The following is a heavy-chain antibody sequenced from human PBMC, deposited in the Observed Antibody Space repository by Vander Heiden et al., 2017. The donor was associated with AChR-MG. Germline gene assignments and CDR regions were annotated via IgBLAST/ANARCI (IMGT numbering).Heavy chain of an antibody. D-gene: IGHD7-27*01. CDR1: GGNFSTYA. V-gene: IGHV1-69*01. CDR3: TRDLGHISLAWFDL. Sequence: QVQLVQSGAEVKRPGSSLKVSCKASGGNFSTYAVDWVRQAPGQGLEWMGRIIPFLGPTMYAKKFQGRVTVTADETATTVYMELSGLRPDDTALYYCTRDLGHISLAWFDLWGQGTLVTVSS. J-gene: IGHJ5*02. CDR2: IIPFLGPT.